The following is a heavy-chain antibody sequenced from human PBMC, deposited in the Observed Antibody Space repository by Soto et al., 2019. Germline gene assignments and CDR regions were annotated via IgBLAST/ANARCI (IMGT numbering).Heavy chain of an antibody. CDR2: ISYDGSNK. CDR1: GFTFRSYA. CDR3: ARALGACSSTSCWGGMDV. J-gene: IGHJ6*02. V-gene: IGHV3-30-3*01. Sequence: QVQLVESGGGVVQPGRSLRLSCAASGFTFRSYAMHWVRQAPGKGLEWVAVISYDGSNKYYAESVKGRFTISRDNSKNTLYLQRSSLRAEDTAVYYCARALGACSSTSCWGGMDVWCQGTTVTVSS. D-gene: IGHD2-2*01.